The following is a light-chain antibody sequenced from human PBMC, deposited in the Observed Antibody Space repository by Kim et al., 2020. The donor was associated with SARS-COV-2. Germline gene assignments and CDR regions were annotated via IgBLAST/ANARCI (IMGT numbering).Light chain of an antibody. Sequence: SQEERATLSCKASKSVSSNLAWYQQKPGQAPRLYIYGACTRATGIPARFSGSEYGTEFTLTIRSLQSEDFAVYYCKQYNNWTPWTFDQGTKVDIK. CDR3: KQYNNWTPWT. J-gene: IGKJ1*01. CDR1: KSVSSN. V-gene: IGKV3-15*01. CDR2: GAC.